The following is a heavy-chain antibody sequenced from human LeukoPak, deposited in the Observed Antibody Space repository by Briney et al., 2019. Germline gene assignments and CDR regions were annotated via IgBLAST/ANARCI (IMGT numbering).Heavy chain of an antibody. J-gene: IGHJ6*03. V-gene: IGHV4-59*01. Sequence: SETLSLTCTVSGGSISSYYWSWLRQPPGKGLEWIGYIYYSGSTNYNPSLKSRVTISVDTSKNQFSLKLSSVTAADTAVYYCARGLGGYLRYYYYMDVWGKGTTVTISS. D-gene: IGHD5-12*01. CDR1: GGSISSYY. CDR3: ARGLGGYLRYYYYMDV. CDR2: IYYSGST.